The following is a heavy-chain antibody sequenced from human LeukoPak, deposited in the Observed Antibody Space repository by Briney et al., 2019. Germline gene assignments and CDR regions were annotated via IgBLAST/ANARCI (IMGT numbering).Heavy chain of an antibody. V-gene: IGHV1-18*01. CDR3: AGSGGYYFYMDV. Sequence: ASVKVSCKASGYTFTSYAMNWVRQAPGQGLEWMGWISTYSGTTNYAHNLQGRLTMTTDTSTSTAYMELRNLKSDDTAVYYCAGSGGYYFYMDVWGKGTTVTVSS. D-gene: IGHD1-26*01. J-gene: IGHJ6*03. CDR2: ISTYSGTT. CDR1: GYTFTSYA.